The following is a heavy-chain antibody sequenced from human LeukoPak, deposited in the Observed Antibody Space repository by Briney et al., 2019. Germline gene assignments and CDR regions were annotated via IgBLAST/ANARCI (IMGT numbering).Heavy chain of an antibody. D-gene: IGHD3-16*01. Sequence: PGRPLRLSCAASGFTFSSYGMHWVRQAPGKGLEWVANIKQDGSEISYVHSVKGRFTISRDNARDSLYLQMNSLRDEDTAVYSCAREKYVTGEFFQHWGQGTLVTVSS. CDR3: AREKYVTGEFFQH. CDR2: IKQDGSEI. J-gene: IGHJ1*01. V-gene: IGHV3-7*01. CDR1: GFTFSSYG.